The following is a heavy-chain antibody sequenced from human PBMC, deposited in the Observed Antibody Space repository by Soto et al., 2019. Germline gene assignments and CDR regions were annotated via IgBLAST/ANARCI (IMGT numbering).Heavy chain of an antibody. V-gene: IGHV1-18*01. CDR3: VRDRQRGYDRAFDY. CDR1: VYTITSYG. CDR2: ISAYNGNT. J-gene: IGHJ4*02. Sequence: ASVKVSCKASVYTITSYGISWVRQATGQGLEWMGWISAYNGNTYYTDSVRGRFTISRDNAKNSVFLQMNSLRAEDTAVYYCVRDRQRGYDRAFDYWGRGTLVTVSS. D-gene: IGHD5-12*01.